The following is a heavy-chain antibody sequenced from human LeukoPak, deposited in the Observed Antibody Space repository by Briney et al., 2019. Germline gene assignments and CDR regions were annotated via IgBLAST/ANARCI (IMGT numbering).Heavy chain of an antibody. CDR3: ARGLLEWLRLETYYFDY. CDR1: GFTFSSYW. D-gene: IGHD3-3*01. V-gene: IGHV3-7*01. Sequence: GGSLRLSCAASGFTFSSYWMTWVRQAPGKGLEWVANIKTDGSQTYYVDSVKGRFNISRDNAKNSLYLQMNSLTVDDTATYYCARGLLEWLRLETYYFDYWGQGSQVTVSS. J-gene: IGHJ4*02. CDR2: IKTDGSQT.